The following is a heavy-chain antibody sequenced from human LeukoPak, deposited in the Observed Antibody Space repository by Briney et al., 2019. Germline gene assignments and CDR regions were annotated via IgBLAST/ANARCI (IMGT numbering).Heavy chain of an antibody. V-gene: IGHV3-30*18. CDR1: GFTFSNYG. CDR2: ISYDGSNK. Sequence: PGGSLRLSCAASGFTFSNYGMHWVRQPPGKGLEWVAVISYDGSNKYYADSVKGRFTISRDNSKNTLYLQMNSLRAEDTAVYYCAKSVGDYDYYGMDVWGQGTTVTVSS. D-gene: IGHD2-15*01. J-gene: IGHJ6*02. CDR3: AKSVGDYDYYGMDV.